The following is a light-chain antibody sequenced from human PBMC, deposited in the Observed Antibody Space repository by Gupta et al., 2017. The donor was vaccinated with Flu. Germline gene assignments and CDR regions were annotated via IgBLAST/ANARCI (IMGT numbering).Light chain of an antibody. CDR2: VNSDGSH. CDR1: SGHSTYA. V-gene: IGLV4-69*01. CDR3: QTWGTGIRV. J-gene: IGLJ3*02. Sequence: QLVLTQSPSASASLGASVKPTCTLSSGHSTYAIAWHQQQPEKGPRYLMKVNSDGSHTKGDGIPDRFSGSSSGAERYLTISSLQSEDEADYYCQTWGTGIRVFGGGTKLTVL.